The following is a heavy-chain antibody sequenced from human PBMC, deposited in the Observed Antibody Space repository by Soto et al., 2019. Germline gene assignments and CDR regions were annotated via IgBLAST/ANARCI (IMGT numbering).Heavy chain of an antibody. Sequence: QVQLVESGGGVVHPGRSLSLSCAGSGFMFSNYGMHWVRRAPGKGLEWVAFISYDGGETFYADSVKGRFTISRDNAERTLFLHMRSLTKEDTAVYYCAITNVADASFDYLGQGTLVTGSS. D-gene: IGHD2-8*01. J-gene: IGHJ4*02. V-gene: IGHV3-30*03. CDR3: AITNVADASFDY. CDR2: ISYDGGET. CDR1: GFMFSNYG.